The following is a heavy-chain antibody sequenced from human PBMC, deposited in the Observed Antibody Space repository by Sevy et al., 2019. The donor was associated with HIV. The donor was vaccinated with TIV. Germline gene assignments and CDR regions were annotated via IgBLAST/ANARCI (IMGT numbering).Heavy chain of an antibody. Sequence: SETLSLTCTISGGSIGSSYYWGWVRQRPGKGLELIGTIYYSGNTVYNPSLKSRVIISVDRSKNQVSLKLSSVTAADTAVYYCAKTETVYYYGMDVWGQGTSVTVSS. D-gene: IGHD1-1*01. CDR2: IYYSGNT. J-gene: IGHJ6*02. CDR1: GGSIGSSYY. V-gene: IGHV4-39*01. CDR3: AKTETVYYYGMDV.